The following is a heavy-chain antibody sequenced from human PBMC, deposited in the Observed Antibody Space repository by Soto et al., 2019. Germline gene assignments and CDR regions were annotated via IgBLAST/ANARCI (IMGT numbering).Heavy chain of an antibody. CDR2: ISAYNGNT. J-gene: IGHJ6*02. Sequence: ASVKVSCKASGYTFTSYGISWVRQAPGQGLEWMGWISAYNGNTSYAQKFQGRVTMTRDTSTSTVYMELSSLRSEDTAVYYCARGTTTGENYYYYGMDVWGQGTTVTVSS. CDR1: GYTFTSYG. V-gene: IGHV1-18*01. D-gene: IGHD7-27*01. CDR3: ARGTTTGENYYYYGMDV.